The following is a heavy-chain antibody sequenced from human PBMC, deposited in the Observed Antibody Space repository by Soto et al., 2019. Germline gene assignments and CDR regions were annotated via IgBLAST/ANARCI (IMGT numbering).Heavy chain of an antibody. CDR1: GFSLSDYA. Sequence: PEGSLRLSCVASGFSLSDYAVNWVRQAPGKGLEWVSFISSDSRTIYYADSVEGRFTVSRDNARNSVSLQMDSLRDEDAAVYYCARIKLVEWFFINVDVYDMDVWGQGTQVTVSS. J-gene: IGHJ6*02. CDR3: ARIKLVEWFFINVDVYDMDV. D-gene: IGHD3-3*01. CDR2: ISSDSRTI. V-gene: IGHV3-48*02.